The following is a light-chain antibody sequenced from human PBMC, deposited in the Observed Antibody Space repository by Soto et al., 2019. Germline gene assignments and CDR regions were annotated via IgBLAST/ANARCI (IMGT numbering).Light chain of an antibody. Sequence: QSVLTQPPSVSGAPGQRVTISCTRSSSNIGAGYDVHWYQQLPGTAPKLLIYGNSNRPSGVPDRFSGSKSGTSASLAITGLQAEDEVDYYCQSSDSSLSGVVFGGGTKVTVL. CDR2: GNS. CDR1: SSNIGAGYD. V-gene: IGLV1-40*01. CDR3: QSSDSSLSGVV. J-gene: IGLJ2*01.